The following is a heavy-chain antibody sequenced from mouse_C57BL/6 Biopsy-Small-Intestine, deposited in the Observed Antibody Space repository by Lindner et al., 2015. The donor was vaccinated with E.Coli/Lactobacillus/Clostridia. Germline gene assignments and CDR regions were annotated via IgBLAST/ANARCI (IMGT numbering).Heavy chain of an antibody. CDR2: INPSGGSR. Sequence: SVKVSCKASAYAFNNYHIHWVRLVPGQGPEWMGIINPSGGSRNYAQRFQGRATMTRDTSTNTVYMELSSLRSEDTAIYYCATSLGYCTSGYCYTPPGRAEPGFLDYWGQGTLVTVSP. D-gene: IGHD1-1*02. CDR3: ATSLGYCTSGYCYTPPGRAEPGFLDY. CDR1: AYAFNNYH. J-gene: IGHJ4*01. V-gene: IGHV1-64*01.